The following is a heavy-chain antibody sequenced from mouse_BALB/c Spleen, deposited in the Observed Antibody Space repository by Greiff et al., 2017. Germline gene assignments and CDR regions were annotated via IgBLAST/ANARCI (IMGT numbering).Heavy chain of an antibody. CDR1: GFTFSSFG. CDR2: ISSGSSTI. CDR3: AREGSYEFDY. J-gene: IGHJ2*01. Sequence: EVMLVESGGGLVQPGGSRKLSCAASGFTFSSFGMHWVRQAPEKGLEWVAYISSGSSTIYYADTVKGRFTISRDNPKNTLFLQMTSLRSEDTAMYYCAREGSYEFDYWGQGTTLTVSS. V-gene: IGHV5-17*02. D-gene: IGHD2-14*01.